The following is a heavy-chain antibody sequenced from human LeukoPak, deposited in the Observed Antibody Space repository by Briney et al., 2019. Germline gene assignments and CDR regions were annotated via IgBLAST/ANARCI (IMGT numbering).Heavy chain of an antibody. CDR1: GFPFSSYD. CDR3: ARGGYCSSTSCHDYYYYGMDV. Sequence: GGSLRLSCAASGFPFSSYDMHWVRHATGKGLEWVSAIGTAGDPYYPGSVKGRFTISRENAKNSLYLQMNSLGAGDTAVYYCARGGYCSSTSCHDYYYYGMDVWGKGTTVTVSS. J-gene: IGHJ6*04. CDR2: IGTAGDP. V-gene: IGHV3-13*05. D-gene: IGHD2-2*03.